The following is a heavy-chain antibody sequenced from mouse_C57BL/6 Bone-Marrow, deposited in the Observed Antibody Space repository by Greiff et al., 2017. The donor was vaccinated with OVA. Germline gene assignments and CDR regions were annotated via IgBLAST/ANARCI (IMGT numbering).Heavy chain of an antibody. CDR1: GYTFNDYY. V-gene: IGHV1-19*01. J-gene: IGHJ1*03. D-gene: IGHD1-1*01. CDR2: INPYNGGT. CDR3: ARRIYYYGSSYRYFDV. Sequence: VQLQQSGPVLVKPGASVKMSCKASGYTFNDYYMNWVKQSHGKSLEWIGVINPYNGGTSYNQKFKGKATLTVDKSSSTAYMELNSLTSEDSAVYYCARRIYYYGSSYRYFDVWGTGTTVTVSS.